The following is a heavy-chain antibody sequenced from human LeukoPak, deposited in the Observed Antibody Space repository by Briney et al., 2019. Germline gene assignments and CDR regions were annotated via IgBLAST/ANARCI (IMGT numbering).Heavy chain of an antibody. D-gene: IGHD4-23*01. J-gene: IGHJ6*03. CDR2: IIPIFGTA. V-gene: IGHV1-69*06. CDR3: ARETPYGGNSYYYYMDV. Sequence: SVKVSCKASGGIFRSYSISWVRQAPGQGLEWLGGIIPIFGTANYAQKFQGRVTITADKSTSTAYMELSSLRSEDTAVYYCARETPYGGNSYYYYMDVWGRGTTVTVSS. CDR1: GGIFRSYS.